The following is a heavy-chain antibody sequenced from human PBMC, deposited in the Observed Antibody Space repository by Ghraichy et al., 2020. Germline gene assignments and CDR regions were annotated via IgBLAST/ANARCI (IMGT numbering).Heavy chain of an antibody. CDR3: ARGGSYPPLTIFGVTSRMADFDY. V-gene: IGHV1-69*13. CDR2: IIPIFGTA. Sequence: SVKVSCKASGATFSSYAISWVRQAPGQGLEWMGGIIPIFGTANYAQKFQGRVTITADESTSTAYMELSSLRSEDTAVYYCARGGSYPPLTIFGVTSRMADFDYWGQGTLVTVSS. J-gene: IGHJ4*02. CDR1: GATFSSYA. D-gene: IGHD3-3*01.